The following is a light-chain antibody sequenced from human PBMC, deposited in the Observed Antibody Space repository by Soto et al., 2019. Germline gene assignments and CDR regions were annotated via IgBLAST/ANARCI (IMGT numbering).Light chain of an antibody. Sequence: IVLTQSPGTLSLSPGERATLSCSASQSVSSYLAWYQQKPGQAPRLLIYDASNRATGIPARFSGSGSGTDFTLTISCLEPEDFAIYYCQQRSNWPPITFGQGARLEI. J-gene: IGKJ5*01. CDR2: DAS. V-gene: IGKV3-11*01. CDR3: QQRSNWPPIT. CDR1: QSVSSY.